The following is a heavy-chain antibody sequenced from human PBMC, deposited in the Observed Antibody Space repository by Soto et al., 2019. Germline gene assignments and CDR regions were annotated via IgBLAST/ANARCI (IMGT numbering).Heavy chain of an antibody. V-gene: IGHV3-23*01. J-gene: IGHJ4*02. CDR2: ISGSGGST. CDR3: AKAPRPDLDYFDY. Sequence: EVQLLESGGGLVQPGGSLRLSCAASGFTFSSYAMSWVGQAPGRGLEWVSAISGSGGSTYYADSVKGRFTISRDNSKNTLYLQMNSLRAEDTAVYYGAKAPRPDLDYFDYWGQGTLVTVSS. D-gene: IGHD3-3*01. CDR1: GFTFSSYA.